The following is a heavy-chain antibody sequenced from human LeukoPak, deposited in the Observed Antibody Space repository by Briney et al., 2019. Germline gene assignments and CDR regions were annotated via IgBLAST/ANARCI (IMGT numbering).Heavy chain of an antibody. J-gene: IGHJ4*01. V-gene: IGHV3-7*01. D-gene: IGHD2-2*01. CDR1: GFTFGTFW. Sequence: GGSLRLSCAASGFTFGTFWMNWVRQAPGKGLEWVANINQDGSDKYYMDSVKGRFTISRDNANNSLYPQMNSLRVEDTAIYYCARDCSSTSCYIWGDYFDYWGHGTLVTVSS. CDR2: INQDGSDK. CDR3: ARDCSSTSCYIWGDYFDY.